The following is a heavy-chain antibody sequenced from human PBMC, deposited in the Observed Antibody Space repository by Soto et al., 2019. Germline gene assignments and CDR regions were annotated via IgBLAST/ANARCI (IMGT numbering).Heavy chain of an antibody. CDR2: IKSKTDGGTT. Sequence: ELQLVESGGGLVKPGGSLRLSCAASGFDFSNGWMSWVRQAPGKRLEWVGRIKSKTDGGTTDYGAPVKGRFSISRDDSKNTLYLQMNSLKIEDTDVYYCTTAEWEWGQGTLVTVSS. V-gene: IGHV3-15*05. CDR1: GFDFSNGW. J-gene: IGHJ4*02. CDR3: TTAEWE. D-gene: IGHD1-26*01.